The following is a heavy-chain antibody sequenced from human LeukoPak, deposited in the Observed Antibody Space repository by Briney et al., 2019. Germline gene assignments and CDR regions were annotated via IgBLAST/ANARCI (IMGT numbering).Heavy chain of an antibody. J-gene: IGHJ4*02. CDR1: GGTFISYA. D-gene: IGHD5-18*01. V-gene: IGHV1-69*05. CDR3: ARERIQLFFDY. CDR2: IIPIFGTA. Sequence: SSLKVSCKASGGTFISYAISWVRQAPGQGLEWMGGIIPIFGTANYAQKVQGRVTITTDESTSTAYMELNSLRTEDTGVYYCARERIQLFFDYWGEETLVPVSS.